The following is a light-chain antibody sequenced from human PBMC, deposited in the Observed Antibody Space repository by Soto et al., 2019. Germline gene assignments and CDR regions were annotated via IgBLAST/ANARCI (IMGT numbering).Light chain of an antibody. Sequence: DIVLTQSPGTLSLSPGERATLSCRASQSVSSTYLAWYQQKPGQAPRLLIYGASSRATGIPDRFSGSGSGTDFTLTNSRLEPEDFAVYYCQRYDISPFPFGQGTKLEIK. CDR3: QRYDISPFP. CDR2: GAS. J-gene: IGKJ2*01. CDR1: QSVSSTY. V-gene: IGKV3-20*01.